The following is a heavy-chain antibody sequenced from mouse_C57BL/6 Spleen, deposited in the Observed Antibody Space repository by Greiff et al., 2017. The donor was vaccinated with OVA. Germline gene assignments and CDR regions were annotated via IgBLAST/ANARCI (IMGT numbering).Heavy chain of an antibody. D-gene: IGHD1-1*01. V-gene: IGHV1-5*01. Sequence: VQLQQSGPVLARPGASVKMSCKTSGYTFTSYWMHWVKQRPGQGLEWIGAIYPGNSDTSYNQKFKGKAKLTAVTSASTAYMELSSLTNEDSAVYYCTSYYYGSSSYAMDYWGQGTSVTVSS. CDR2: IYPGNSDT. CDR1: GYTFTSYW. CDR3: TSYYYGSSSYAMDY. J-gene: IGHJ4*01.